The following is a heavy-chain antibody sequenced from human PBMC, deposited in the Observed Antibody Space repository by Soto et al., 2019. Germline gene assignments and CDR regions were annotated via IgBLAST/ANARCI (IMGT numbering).Heavy chain of an antibody. J-gene: IGHJ4*02. CDR3: ARVPTRGDYYDY. CDR2: IYYSGST. CDR1: GGSISSYY. Sequence: PSETLSLTCTVSGGSISSYYWSWIRQPPGKGLEWIGYIYYSGSTNYNPSLKSRVTISVDTSKNQFSLKLSSVTAADTAVYYCARVPTRGDYYDYWGQGTLVTVS. D-gene: IGHD2-15*01. V-gene: IGHV4-59*01.